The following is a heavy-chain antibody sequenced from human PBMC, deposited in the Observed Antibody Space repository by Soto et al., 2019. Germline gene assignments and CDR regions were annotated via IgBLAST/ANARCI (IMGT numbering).Heavy chain of an antibody. Sequence: EVQLLESGGGLVQPGGSMRLSCAASGFTFSSYAMTWVRQAPGKGLEYVSSISNSGGSTYYADSLKGRFTVSRDNSKNTLYLQMNSLRADDTAVYYWANPLAQCSGPTCYGPVTFWGQGTLVTVSS. CDR2: ISNSGGST. CDR3: ANPLAQCSGPTCYGPVTF. J-gene: IGHJ4*02. D-gene: IGHD2-15*01. CDR1: GFTFSSYA. V-gene: IGHV3-23*01.